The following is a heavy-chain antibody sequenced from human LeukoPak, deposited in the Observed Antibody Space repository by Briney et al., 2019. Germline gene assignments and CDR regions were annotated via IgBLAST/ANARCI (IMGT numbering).Heavy chain of an antibody. CDR3: ARVGSSPPYFDY. CDR2: IYYSGST. V-gene: IGHV4-39*01. D-gene: IGHD6-6*01. Sequence: SETLSLTCTVSGGSISSSSYYWGWIRQPPGKGLEWIGNIYYSGSTYYNPSLKSRVTISVDTSKNQFSLKLSSVTAADTAVYYCARVGSSPPYFDYWGQGTLVTVSS. CDR1: GGSISSSSYY. J-gene: IGHJ4*02.